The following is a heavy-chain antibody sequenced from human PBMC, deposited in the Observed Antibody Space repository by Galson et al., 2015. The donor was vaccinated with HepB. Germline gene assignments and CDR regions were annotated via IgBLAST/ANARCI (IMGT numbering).Heavy chain of an antibody. CDR2: ISGSSSSI. CDR1: GFTFSSYS. V-gene: IGHV3-48*04. Sequence: SLRLSCAASGFTFSSYSMNWVRQAPGKGLEWVSYISGSSSSIYYADSVKGRFAISRDNAKKSLSLQMNCLRAEDTAVYYCARDVGDFYYYGMDVWGQGTTVTVSS. J-gene: IGHJ6*02. D-gene: IGHD1-26*01. CDR3: ARDVGDFYYYGMDV.